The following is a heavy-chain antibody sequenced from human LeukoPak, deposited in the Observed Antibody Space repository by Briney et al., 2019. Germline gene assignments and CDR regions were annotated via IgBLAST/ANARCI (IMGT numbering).Heavy chain of an antibody. CDR3: AKGLGDFGRTGAFDI. CDR2: ISYDGSNN. CDR1: GFTFSSYG. Sequence: GRSLRLSCAASGFTFSSYGMHWVRQAPGKGLEWVAVISYDGSNNYYADSVKGRFTISRDNSKNTLFLQMNSLRDEDPAIYYCAKGLGDFGRTGAFDIWGLGTMVTVSS. D-gene: IGHD2-21*02. J-gene: IGHJ3*02. V-gene: IGHV3-30*18.